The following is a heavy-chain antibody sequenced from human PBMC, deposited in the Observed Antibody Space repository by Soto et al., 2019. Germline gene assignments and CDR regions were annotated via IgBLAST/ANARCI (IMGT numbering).Heavy chain of an antibody. CDR1: GYSFTSYW. CDR3: ARHPDSYDSSGYYLPRAYSFDI. V-gene: IGHV5-51*01. CDR2: IYPGDSDT. Sequence: GESLKISCKGSGYSFTSYWIGWVRQMPGKGLEWMGIIYPGDSDTRYSPSFQGQVTISADKSISTAYLQWSSLKASATAMYYCARHPDSYDSSGYYLPRAYSFDIWRKETMVTVSS. D-gene: IGHD3-22*01. J-gene: IGHJ3*02.